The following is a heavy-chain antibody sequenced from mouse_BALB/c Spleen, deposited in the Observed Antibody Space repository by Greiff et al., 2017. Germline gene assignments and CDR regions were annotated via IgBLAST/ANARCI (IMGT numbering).Heavy chain of an antibody. CDR3: ALSPWGFAY. CDR2: IDPANGNT. CDR1: GFNIKDTY. D-gene: IGHD4-1*01. Sequence: VQLKQSGAELVKPGASVKLSCTASGFNIKDTYMHWVKQRPEQGLEWIGRIDPANGNTKYDPKFQGKATITADTSSNTAYLQLSSLTSEDTAVYYCALSPWGFAYWGQGTLVTVSA. J-gene: IGHJ3*01. V-gene: IGHV14-3*02.